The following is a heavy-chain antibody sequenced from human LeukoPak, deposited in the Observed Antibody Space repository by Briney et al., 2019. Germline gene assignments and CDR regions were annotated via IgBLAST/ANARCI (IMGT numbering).Heavy chain of an antibody. J-gene: IGHJ4*02. CDR3: ARGVDIVATIRGAYFDY. CDR2: INHSGST. Sequence: PSETLSLTCAVYGGSFSGYYWSWIRQPPGKGLEWIGEINHSGSTNYNPSLKSRVTISVDTSKNQFSLKLSSVTAADTAVYYCARGVDIVATIRGAYFDYWGQGTLVTVSS. CDR1: GGSFSGYY. V-gene: IGHV4-34*01. D-gene: IGHD5-12*01.